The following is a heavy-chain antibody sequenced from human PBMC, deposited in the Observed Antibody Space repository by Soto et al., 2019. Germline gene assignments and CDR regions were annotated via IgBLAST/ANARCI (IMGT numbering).Heavy chain of an antibody. CDR1: GLTFSDAW. D-gene: IGHD7-27*01. CDR2: IRSQTDGGTT. V-gene: IGHV3-15*07. Sequence: DVQLVESGGGLVKPGGSLRLSCVASGLTFSDAWMNWLLQVPGKGLEWVARIRSQTDGGTTDYTAPVNGRFTISRDDSKNTLYLQMNSLKTDDTAIYYRATAPGYWGSAPLDFWGQGPLLTVSS. CDR3: ATAPGYWGSAPLDF. J-gene: IGHJ4*02.